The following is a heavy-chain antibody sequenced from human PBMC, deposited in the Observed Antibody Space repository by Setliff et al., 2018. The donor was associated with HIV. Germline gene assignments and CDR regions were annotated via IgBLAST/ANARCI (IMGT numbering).Heavy chain of an antibody. V-gene: IGHV3-11*04. CDR2: ISSSSSTI. J-gene: IGHJ4*02. CDR3: ATLLPLDYTHHLEIDY. D-gene: IGHD3-10*01. CDR1: GFTFSDYY. Sequence: GGSLRLSCAASGFTFSDYYMSWIRQAPGKGLEWVSYISSSSSTIYYADSVKGRFTISRDNAKNSLYLQMNSLRAEDTAVYYCATLLPLDYTHHLEIDYWGQGTLVTVS.